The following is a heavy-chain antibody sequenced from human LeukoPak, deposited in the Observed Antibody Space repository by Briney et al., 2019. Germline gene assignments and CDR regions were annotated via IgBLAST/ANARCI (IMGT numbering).Heavy chain of an antibody. V-gene: IGHV5-51*01. D-gene: IGHD3-22*01. CDR3: ARVVNYDTSGYQTKSWFDP. CDR1: GYSFTSYW. J-gene: IGHJ5*02. Sequence: GESLKISCKGSGYSFTSYWIGWVRQMPGKGLKWMGIIYPGDSDARYSPSFQGQVTISADKSLTTAYLQWSSLKASDTAMYYCARVVNYDTSGYQTKSWFDPWGQGTLVTVSS. CDR2: IYPGDSDA.